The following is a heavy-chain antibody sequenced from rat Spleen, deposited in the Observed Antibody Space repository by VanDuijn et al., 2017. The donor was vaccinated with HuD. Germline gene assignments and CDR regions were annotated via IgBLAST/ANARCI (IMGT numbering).Heavy chain of an antibody. CDR3: ARHRDNYGVMDA. CDR1: GFTYRDYV. D-gene: IGHD1-5*01. CDR2: ITNAAGKV. Sequence: EVQLVESGGGLVQPGRSLKLSCVASGFTYRDYVMAWVRQAPTKGLEWVASITNAAGKVYYPDSVKGRFTISRDNAKSTLYLQMDSLRSEDTATHYCARHRDNYGVMDAWGQGASVTVSS. V-gene: IGHV5-25*01. J-gene: IGHJ4*01.